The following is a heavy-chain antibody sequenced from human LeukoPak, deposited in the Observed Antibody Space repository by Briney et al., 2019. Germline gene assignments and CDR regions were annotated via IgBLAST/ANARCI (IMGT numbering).Heavy chain of an antibody. CDR2: IFTSGIT. CDR1: GGSISIYY. J-gene: IGHJ6*03. Sequence: SETLSLTCTVSGGSISIYYWNWIRQPAGKGLEWSGSIFTSGITNYDPSLKSRVTMSVDTSKNQFSLNLSSVTAADTAVYYCARESSGNYYNPLGYMDVWGKGTTVTVSS. CDR3: ARESSGNYYNPLGYMDV. V-gene: IGHV4-4*07. D-gene: IGHD3-10*01.